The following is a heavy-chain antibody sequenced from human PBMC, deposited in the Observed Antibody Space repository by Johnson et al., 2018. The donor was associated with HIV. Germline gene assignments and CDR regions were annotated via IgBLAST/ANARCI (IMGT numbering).Heavy chain of an antibody. J-gene: IGHJ3*02. CDR1: GFTVSNNY. Sequence: EMQLVESGGGVVQPGGSLRLSCAASGFTVSNNYMNWVRQTPGKGLVWVSVIYSGGSTYYADSVKGRFTISRDNSKNTLYLQMNSLRAEDTAVYYCAKGTYYYDSSGYNDAFDMWGQGTMVTVSS. D-gene: IGHD3-22*01. CDR3: AKGTYYYDSSGYNDAFDM. V-gene: IGHV3-66*01. CDR2: IYSGGST.